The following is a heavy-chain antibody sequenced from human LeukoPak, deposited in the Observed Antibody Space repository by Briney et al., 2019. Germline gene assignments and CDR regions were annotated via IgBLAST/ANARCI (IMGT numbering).Heavy chain of an antibody. V-gene: IGHV4-31*03. D-gene: IGHD3-22*01. J-gene: IGHJ4*02. CDR1: GASFNGDDQY. Sequence: PSETLSLTCTVSGASFNGDDQYWNWIRQSPGKGLEWIGSIHPSGMLYNNPYLESRVTMSRDTSKNQFSLNLNSVTAADTAVYFCSRGLDSRKLGYWGQGILVTVSS. CDR3: SRGLDSRKLGY. CDR2: IHPSGML.